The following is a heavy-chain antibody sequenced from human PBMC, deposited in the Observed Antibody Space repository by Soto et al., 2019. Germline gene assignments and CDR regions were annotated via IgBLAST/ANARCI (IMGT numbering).Heavy chain of an antibody. Sequence: EVQLLESGGGLVQPGGSLRLSCAASGFTFSTYAMSWVRQPPGKGLEWVSAISGSGGNTYYADSVKGRFTISRDNSKNTLYLQMNSLRAEDTAVYYCAKVAVIMIGWSGAFDMWGQGTMVTVSS. CDR1: GFTFSTYA. J-gene: IGHJ3*02. D-gene: IGHD3-22*01. V-gene: IGHV3-23*01. CDR2: ISGSGGNT. CDR3: AKVAVIMIGWSGAFDM.